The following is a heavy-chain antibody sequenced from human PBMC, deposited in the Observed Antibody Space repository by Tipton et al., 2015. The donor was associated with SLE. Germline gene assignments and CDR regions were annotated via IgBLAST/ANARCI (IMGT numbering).Heavy chain of an antibody. J-gene: IGHJ4*02. CDR3: ARVADSSGYYDY. CDR2: IYYSGST. CDR1: GGSISSGGYY. V-gene: IGHV4-31*03. D-gene: IGHD3-22*01. Sequence: TLSLTCTVSGGSISSGGYYWSWIRQHPGKGLEWIGYIYYSGSTYYNPSLKSRVTISVDTSKNQFSLKLSSVTAADTAVYYCARVADSSGYYDYWGQGMLVTVSS.